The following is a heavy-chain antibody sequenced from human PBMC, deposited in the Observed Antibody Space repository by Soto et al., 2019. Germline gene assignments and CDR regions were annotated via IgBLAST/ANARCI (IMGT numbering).Heavy chain of an antibody. CDR1: GYTLTELS. CDR3: ATDLRVVAARDAFDI. J-gene: IGHJ3*02. D-gene: IGHD2-15*01. V-gene: IGHV1-24*01. Sequence: ASLKVSCKVSGYTLTELSMHWVRQAPGKGLEWMGGFDPEDGETIYAQKFQGRVTMTEDTSTDTAYMELSSLRSEDTAVYYCATDLRVVAARDAFDIWGQGTMVTVSS. CDR2: FDPEDGET.